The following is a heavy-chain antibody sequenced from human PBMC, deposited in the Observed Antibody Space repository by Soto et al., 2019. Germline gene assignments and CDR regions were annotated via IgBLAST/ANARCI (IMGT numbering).Heavy chain of an antibody. J-gene: IGHJ5*02. CDR3: ARQDRVVAEGRWFDP. V-gene: IGHV4-38-2*02. D-gene: IGHD2-15*01. CDR1: GYSISSGYH. CDR2: VHYSGNT. Sequence: LSLTCTVSGYSISSGYHWAWIRQPPGKGLEWLGSVHYSGNTYYNPSLKSRLTISVDKSKNQFSLNLSSVTAADTAVYYCARQDRVVAEGRWFDPWGQGTLVTVSS.